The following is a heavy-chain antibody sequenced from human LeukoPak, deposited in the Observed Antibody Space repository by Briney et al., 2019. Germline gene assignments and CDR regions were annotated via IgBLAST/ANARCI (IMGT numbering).Heavy chain of an antibody. CDR1: GFTFSSYS. CDR2: ISSSSITI. D-gene: IGHD2-15*01. V-gene: IGHV3-48*04. J-gene: IGHJ4*02. Sequence: GGSLRLSCAASGFTFSSYSLNWVRQAPGKGLEWVSFISSSSITIYYADSVKGRFTISRHNAEKSLYLQMNSLRAEDTAVYYCARDRGGSYSAIDYWGQGTLVTVSS. CDR3: ARDRGGSYSAIDY.